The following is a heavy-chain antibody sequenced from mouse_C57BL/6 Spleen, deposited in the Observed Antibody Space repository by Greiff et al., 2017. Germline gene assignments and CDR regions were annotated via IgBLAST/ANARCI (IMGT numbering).Heavy chain of an antibody. D-gene: IGHD1-1*01. CDR2: IDPSDSYT. CDR1: GYTFTSYW. J-gene: IGHJ2*01. CDR3: AREGFYYGSSYFDY. V-gene: IGHV1-59*01. Sequence: QVQLQQPGAELVRPGTSVKLSCKASGYTFTSYWMHWVKQRPGQGLEWIGVIDPSDSYTNYNQKFKGKATLTVDTSSSTAYMQLSSLTSEDSAVYYCAREGFYYGSSYFDYWGQGTTLTVSS.